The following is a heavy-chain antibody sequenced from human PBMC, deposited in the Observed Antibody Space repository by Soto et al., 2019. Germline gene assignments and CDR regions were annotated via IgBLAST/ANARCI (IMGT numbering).Heavy chain of an antibody. V-gene: IGHV1-2*04. CDR2: INPNSGGT. Sequence: QVQLVQSGAEVKKPGASVKVSCKASGYTFTGYYMHWVRQAPGQGLEWMGWINPNSGGTNYAQKLQGWGTMTRETYLSTAYMELSRLRSDDTAVYYCARATDTALARYYYYGMDVWGQGTTVTVSS. D-gene: IGHD5-18*01. J-gene: IGHJ6*02. CDR1: GYTFTGYY. CDR3: ARATDTALARYYYYGMDV.